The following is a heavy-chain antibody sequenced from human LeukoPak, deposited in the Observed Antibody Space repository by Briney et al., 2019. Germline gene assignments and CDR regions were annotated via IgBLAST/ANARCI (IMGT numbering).Heavy chain of an antibody. CDR3: ARRDCSGGSCNLAY. CDR1: GFTFSSYW. J-gene: IGHJ4*02. V-gene: IGHV3-74*01. CDR2: INSDGSNT. D-gene: IGHD2-15*01. Sequence: GGSLRLSCAASGFTFSSYWMHWVRQAPGKGLVWVSRINSDGSNTIYPDSVKGRFTISRDNAKNTLYLQMNSLRAEDTAVYYCARRDCSGGSCNLAYWGQGTLVTVSS.